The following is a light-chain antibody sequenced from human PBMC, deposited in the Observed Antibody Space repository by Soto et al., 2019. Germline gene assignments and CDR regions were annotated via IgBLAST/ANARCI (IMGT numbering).Light chain of an antibody. J-gene: IGKJ1*01. CDR2: GAS. CDR1: QSVSNN. CDR3: QQSYSSPPT. Sequence: EVVMTQSPATLSVSPGETATVSCRASQSVSNNVAWYQQKPCQAPRLLILGASTRATGIPARFSGSGSGTEFTLSISSLQSEDFATYYCQQSYSSPPTFGQGTKVDIK. V-gene: IGKV3-15*01.